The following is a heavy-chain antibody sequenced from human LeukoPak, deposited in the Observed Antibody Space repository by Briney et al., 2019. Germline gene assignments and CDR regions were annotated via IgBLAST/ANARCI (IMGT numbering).Heavy chain of an antibody. D-gene: IGHD3-10*01. CDR1: GYTFTDFY. CDR2: INPNSGGT. J-gene: IGHJ4*02. Sequence: ASVKVSCKASGYTFTDFYMHWVRQAPGQGIEWMGWINPNSGGTNYAQKFQGRVTMTRDTSISTAFMELSRLRSEDTAVYYCAREEGSGSYHDYWGPGTLVTVSS. V-gene: IGHV1-2*02. CDR3: AREEGSGSYHDY.